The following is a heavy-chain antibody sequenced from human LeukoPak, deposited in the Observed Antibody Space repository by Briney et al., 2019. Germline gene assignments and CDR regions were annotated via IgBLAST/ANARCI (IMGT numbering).Heavy chain of an antibody. J-gene: IGHJ5*02. CDR2: IYYSGTT. Sequence: SETLSLTCTVSGGSISSYYWSWIRQPPGKGLEWIGYIYYSGTTNYNPSLKSRVAISLDTSKNHFSLKLSSVAAADTAGYSCARVYGGYYDTSGYYTRKWFDPWGQGTLVTVSS. D-gene: IGHD3-22*01. V-gene: IGHV4-59*01. CDR1: GGSISSYY. CDR3: ARVYGGYYDTSGYYTRKWFDP.